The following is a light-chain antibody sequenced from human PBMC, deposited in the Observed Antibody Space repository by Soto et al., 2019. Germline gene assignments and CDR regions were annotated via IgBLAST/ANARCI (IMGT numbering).Light chain of an antibody. CDR1: QSISNY. J-gene: IGKJ4*01. V-gene: IGKV1-39*01. CDR2: GAS. Sequence: DIQMTQSPSSLSASVGDRVIITCRASQSISNYLNWFQQKPGKAPKVLIYGASSLQSGVPSRFSGSGSGTDFTLTISSLQPEDFATYYCQQSYSIPLTFGGGTKVEMK. CDR3: QQSYSIPLT.